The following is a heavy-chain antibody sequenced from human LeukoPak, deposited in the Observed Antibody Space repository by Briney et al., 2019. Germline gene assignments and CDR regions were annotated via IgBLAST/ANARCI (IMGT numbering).Heavy chain of an antibody. J-gene: IGHJ3*02. V-gene: IGHV3-21*01. CDR3: ARDLGPHSSSPNSGAFDI. D-gene: IGHD6-6*01. CDR1: GFTFSSYS. Sequence: GGSLRLSCAASGFTFSSYSMNWVRQAPGKGLEWVSSISSGTSYIYYADSVKGRFTISRDNAKNSQYLQMNSLRAEDTAVYYCARDLGPHSSSPNSGAFDIWGQGTMVTVSS. CDR2: ISSGTSYI.